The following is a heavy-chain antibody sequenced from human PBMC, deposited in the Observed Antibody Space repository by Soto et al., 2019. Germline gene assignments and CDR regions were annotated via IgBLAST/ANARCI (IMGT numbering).Heavy chain of an antibody. D-gene: IGHD3-10*01. J-gene: IGHJ6*02. CDR3: AKMVRGSAGSHMDV. CDR1: GFTFKTYA. CDR2: ISYDGRNE. Sequence: QVQLVESGGGVVQPGRSLRLSCSASGFTFKTYAMHWVRQAPGKGLEWVAGISYDGRNEYYADSVKGRLTISRDNSKNTLSLQMNSLRTEDTALYFCAKMVRGSAGSHMDVWGQGTTVTVSS. V-gene: IGHV3-30*18.